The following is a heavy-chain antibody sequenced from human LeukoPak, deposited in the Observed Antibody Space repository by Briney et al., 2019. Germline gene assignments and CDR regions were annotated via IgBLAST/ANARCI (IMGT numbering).Heavy chain of an antibody. D-gene: IGHD3-10*01. CDR2: ISIGGTTI. CDR1: EFTFTDYY. J-gene: IGHJ4*02. V-gene: IGHV3-11*01. Sequence: GGSLRLSCAASEFTFTDYYMSWIRQAPGKGLEWLSYISIGGTTIYYADSVKGRFTISRDNAKHSLFLQMNSLRAEDTAVYYCARGGGYGSGSHYYFDYWGQGTLVTVSS. CDR3: ARGGGYGSGSHYYFDY.